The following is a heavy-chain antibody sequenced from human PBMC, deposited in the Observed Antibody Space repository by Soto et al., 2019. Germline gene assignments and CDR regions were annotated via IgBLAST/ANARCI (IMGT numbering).Heavy chain of an antibody. CDR1: GGSISSGGYY. V-gene: IGHV4-31*03. CDR3: ARDESGDDAFDI. J-gene: IGHJ3*02. CDR2: IYYSGST. D-gene: IGHD2-15*01. Sequence: QVQLQESGPGLVKPSQTLSLTCTVSGGSISSGGYYWSWIRQHPGKGLEWMGYIYYSGSTYYHPSLKRRVTISVDTSKNHFSLQLSSVTAADTAVYYCARDESGDDAFDIWGQGTMVTVSS.